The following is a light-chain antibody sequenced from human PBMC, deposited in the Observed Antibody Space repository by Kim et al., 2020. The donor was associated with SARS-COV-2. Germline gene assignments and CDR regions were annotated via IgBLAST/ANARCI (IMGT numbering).Light chain of an antibody. CDR3: QVWDSSSDHHVV. Sequence: SYELTQPPSVSVAPGKTARITCGGNNIGSKSVHWYQQKPGQAPVLVIYYDSDRPSGIPERFSGSNSRNTATLTISRVEAGDEADYYCQVWDSSSDHHVVFGGGTQLTVL. CDR1: NIGSKS. V-gene: IGLV3-21*04. J-gene: IGLJ2*01. CDR2: YDS.